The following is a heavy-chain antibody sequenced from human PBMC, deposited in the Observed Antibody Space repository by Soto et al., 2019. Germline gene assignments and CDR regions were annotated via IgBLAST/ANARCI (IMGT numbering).Heavy chain of an antibody. CDR2: ITWNSGSI. Sequence: EVQLVESGGGLVQPGRSLKLSCAASGFTFRDYAMHWVRQGQGKGLEWVSGITWNSGSIDYADSVKGRFTISRDNAKNSLYLQMNSLRPEDTALCYCAKDIREYSSGWTYFDYWGHGTLVTVSS. D-gene: IGHD6-19*01. CDR1: GFTFRDYA. V-gene: IGHV3-9*01. CDR3: AKDIREYSSGWTYFDY. J-gene: IGHJ4*01.